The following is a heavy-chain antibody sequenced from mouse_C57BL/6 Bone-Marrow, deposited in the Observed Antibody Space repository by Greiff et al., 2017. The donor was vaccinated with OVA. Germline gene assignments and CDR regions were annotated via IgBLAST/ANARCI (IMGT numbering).Heavy chain of an antibody. D-gene: IGHD2-3*01. CDR3: ARHEDGYYASYFDY. CDR2: IYPGDGDT. V-gene: IGHV1-82*01. Sequence: QQSGPELVKPGASVKISCKASGYAFSSSWMNWVKQRPGKGLEWIRRIYPGDGDTNYNGKFKGKATLTADKSSSTAYMQLSSLTSEDSAVYFGARHEDGYYASYFDYWGQGTTLTVSS. CDR1: GYAFSSSW. J-gene: IGHJ2*01.